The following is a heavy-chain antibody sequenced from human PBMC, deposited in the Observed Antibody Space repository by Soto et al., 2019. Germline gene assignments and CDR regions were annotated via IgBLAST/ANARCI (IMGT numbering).Heavy chain of an antibody. CDR1: GGSISRYY. CDR3: SRAPSAYSRGYGMDV. CDR2: IYYSGTT. V-gene: IGHV4-59*01. D-gene: IGHD5-18*01. Sequence: PSETLSLTCTVSGGSISRYYWSWIRQSPGKGLEWIGYIYYSGTTNYNPSLRSRVTTSVDTSNNQFSLRLTSVTAADTAVYYCSRAPSAYSRGYGMDVWGQGTTVTVS. J-gene: IGHJ6*02.